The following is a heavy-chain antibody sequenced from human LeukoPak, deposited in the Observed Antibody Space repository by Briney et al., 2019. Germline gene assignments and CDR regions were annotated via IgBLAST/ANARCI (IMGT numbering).Heavy chain of an antibody. CDR3: ARIPYCGTTSCPYYYDY. J-gene: IGHJ4*02. D-gene: IGHD2-2*01. CDR2: ICTYNANT. V-gene: IGHV1-18*01. Sequence: ASVKVSCKASGYTFTRYGITWVRQAPGQGLEWMGWICTYNANTYYGQKVQGRVTMTTDTSTSTAYMELRSLRSDDTAVYYCARIPYCGTTSCPYYYDYWGQGTLVTVSS. CDR1: GYTFTRYG.